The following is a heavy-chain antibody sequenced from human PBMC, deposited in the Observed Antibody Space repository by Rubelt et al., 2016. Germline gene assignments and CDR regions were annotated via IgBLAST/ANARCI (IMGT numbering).Heavy chain of an antibody. V-gene: IGHV4-38-2*02. Sequence: QVQLQESGPGLVKPSETLSLTCTVSGYSISSGYYWGWIRQPPGKGLEWIGSIYHSGSTYYNPSLKSRVTISVDTSKNPFSLKLSSGTAADTAVYYCARDHSSGWYLEGFFDYWGQGTLVTVSS. J-gene: IGHJ4*02. CDR1: GYSISSGYY. CDR2: IYHSGST. CDR3: ARDHSSGWYLEGFFDY. D-gene: IGHD6-19*01.